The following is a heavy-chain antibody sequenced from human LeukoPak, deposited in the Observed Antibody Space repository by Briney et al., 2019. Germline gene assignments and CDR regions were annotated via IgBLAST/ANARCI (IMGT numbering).Heavy chain of an antibody. CDR3: AKDNRPYYDSSGYYDY. CDR1: GFTFDDYA. Sequence: PGGSLRLSCAASGFTFDDYAMHWVRQAPGKGLEWVSGISWNSGSIGYADSVEGRFTISRDNAKNSLYLQMNSLRAEDTALYYCAKDNRPYYDSSGYYDYWGQGTLVTVSS. D-gene: IGHD3-22*01. V-gene: IGHV3-9*01. J-gene: IGHJ4*02. CDR2: ISWNSGSI.